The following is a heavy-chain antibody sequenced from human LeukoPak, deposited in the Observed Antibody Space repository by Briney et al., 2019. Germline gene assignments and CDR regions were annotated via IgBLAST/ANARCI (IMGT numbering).Heavy chain of an antibody. CDR2: IRVNGGTT. Sequence: PGGSLRLSCAASGFTFSSYAMTWVRQAPGKGLEWVSSIRVNGGTTYYADSVKGRFTISRDSSKNTLYLQMNSLRAEDTAVYYCVKGGGNVRRYFEYWGQGTLVTVSS. CDR1: GFTFSSYA. J-gene: IGHJ4*02. D-gene: IGHD4-23*01. V-gene: IGHV3-23*01. CDR3: VKGGGNVRRYFEY.